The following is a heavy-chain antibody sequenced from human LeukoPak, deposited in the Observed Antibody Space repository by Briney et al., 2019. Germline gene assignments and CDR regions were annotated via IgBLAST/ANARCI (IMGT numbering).Heavy chain of an antibody. CDR3: FAVLGYYYDSSGYDGAHPPDAFDI. Sequence: PGGSLRLSCAASGFTFSSYAMSWVRQAPGKGLEWVSAISGSGGSTYYADSVKGRFTISRDNSKNTLYLQMNSLIAEDTAVYYCFAVLGYYYDSSGYDGAHPPDAFDIWGQGTMVTVSS. CDR2: ISGSGGST. D-gene: IGHD3-22*01. CDR1: GFTFSSYA. J-gene: IGHJ3*02. V-gene: IGHV3-23*01.